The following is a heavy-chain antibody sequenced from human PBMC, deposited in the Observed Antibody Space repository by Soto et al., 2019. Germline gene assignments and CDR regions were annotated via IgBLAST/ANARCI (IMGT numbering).Heavy chain of an antibody. D-gene: IGHD6-19*01. J-gene: IGHJ4*02. CDR2: IYYSGST. Sequence: SETLSLTCTVSGGSISSGGYYWSWIRQHPGKGLEWIGYIYYSGSTYYNPSLKSRVTISVDTSKNQFSLKLSSVTAADTAVYYCARFASGPRDFDYWGQGTLVTVSS. CDR3: ARFASGPRDFDY. CDR1: GGSISSGGYY. V-gene: IGHV4-31*03.